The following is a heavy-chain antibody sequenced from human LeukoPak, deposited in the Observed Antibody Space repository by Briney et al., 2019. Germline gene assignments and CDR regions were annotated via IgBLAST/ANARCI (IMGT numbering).Heavy chain of an antibody. J-gene: IGHJ6*04. CDR1: GLTFNNFG. V-gene: IGHV3-23*01. Sequence: GGSLRLSCAASGLTFNNFGMTWVRQAPGKGLKWVSVISGSGKSTNYADSVRGRSTISRDNSRDMVYLQMHSLRVDDTATYYCVILVEIWGKGTTVIVSS. D-gene: IGHD2/OR15-2a*01. CDR2: ISGSGKST. CDR3: VILVEI.